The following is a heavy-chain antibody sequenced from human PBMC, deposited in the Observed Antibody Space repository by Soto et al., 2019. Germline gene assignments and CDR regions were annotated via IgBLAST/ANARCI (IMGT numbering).Heavy chain of an antibody. CDR1: GFILNNYA. CDR3: VKRGRNWGSFDF. Sequence: VQLLESGGDLVQPGGSLRLSCVASGFILNNYAMSWVRQAPGKGLEWVSTIGGPDGDSDGVPWYEDSVKGRFTISRDSSANTLFLHMDNLRAEDSALYYCVKRGRNWGSFDFWGQGTKVVVSS. CDR2: IGGPDGDSDGVP. V-gene: IGHV3-23*01. D-gene: IGHD7-27*01. J-gene: IGHJ3*01.